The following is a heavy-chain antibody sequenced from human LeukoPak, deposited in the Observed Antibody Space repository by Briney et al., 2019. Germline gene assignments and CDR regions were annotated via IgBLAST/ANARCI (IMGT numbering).Heavy chain of an antibody. J-gene: IGHJ4*02. CDR3: ARDGGDGYRPRVPFDY. D-gene: IGHD3-16*01. V-gene: IGHV3-21*01. Sequence: GGSLRLSCAASGFTFSSYSMNWVRQAPGKGLEWVSSISSSSSYIYYADSVKGRFTISRDNAKNSLYLQMNSLRAEDTAVYYCARDGGDGYRPRVPFDYWGQGTLVTVSS. CDR1: GFTFSSYS. CDR2: ISSSSSYI.